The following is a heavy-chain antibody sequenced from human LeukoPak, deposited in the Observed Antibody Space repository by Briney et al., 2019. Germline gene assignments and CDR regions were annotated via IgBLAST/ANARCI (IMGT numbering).Heavy chain of an antibody. CDR1: GGSISSSSYY. Sequence: KPSETLSLTCTASGGSISSSSYYWGWIRQPPGKGLEWIGSIYYSGSTYYNPSLKSRVTISVDTSKNQFSLKLSSVTAADTAVYYCARHIAAAGDWFDPWGQGTLVTVSS. CDR3: ARHIAAAGDWFDP. CDR2: IYYSGST. V-gene: IGHV4-39*01. D-gene: IGHD6-13*01. J-gene: IGHJ5*02.